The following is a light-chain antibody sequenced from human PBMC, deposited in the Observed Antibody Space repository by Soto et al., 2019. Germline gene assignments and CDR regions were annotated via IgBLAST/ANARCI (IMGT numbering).Light chain of an antibody. V-gene: IGKV1-5*03. CDR1: QSISSW. CDR3: QQYNSYAWT. Sequence: DIQMTQSPSTLSASVGHRVTMTCRASQSISSWVAWYQQKPGKAPKLLIYKASGLESGVPSRFSGSGSGTEFTLTISSLQPDDFATYYCQQYNSYAWTFGQGTKVEIK. J-gene: IGKJ1*01. CDR2: KAS.